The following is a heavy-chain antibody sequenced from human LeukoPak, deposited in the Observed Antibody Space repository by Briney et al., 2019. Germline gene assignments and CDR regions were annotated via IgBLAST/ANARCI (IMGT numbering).Heavy chain of an antibody. V-gene: IGHV1-46*01. J-gene: IGHJ5*02. CDR2: INPSGGST. D-gene: IGHD2-2*01. Sequence: ASVKVSCKASGYTFTSYYMHWVRQAPGQGLEWMGIINPSGGSTSYAQKFQGRVTITADESTSTAYMELSSLRSEDTAVYYCASGRSEYCSSTSCYWAGDYNWFDPWGQGTLVTVSS. CDR3: ASGRSEYCSSTSCYWAGDYNWFDP. CDR1: GYTFTSYY.